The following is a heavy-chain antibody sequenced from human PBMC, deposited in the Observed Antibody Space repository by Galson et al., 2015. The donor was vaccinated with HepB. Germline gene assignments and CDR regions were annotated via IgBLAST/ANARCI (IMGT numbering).Heavy chain of an antibody. CDR3: AKSVGSSSSWYFVTRIDY. J-gene: IGHJ4*02. V-gene: IGHV3-23*01. CDR2: ISGSGDST. Sequence: SLRLSCAASGFTFSSYAMTWVRQAPGKGLEWVSTISGSGDSTYYADSVKGRFTISRDNSKNTLYLQMNSLRAEDTAVYYCAKSVGSSSSWYFVTRIDYWGQGTLVTVSS. D-gene: IGHD6-13*01. CDR1: GFTFSSYA.